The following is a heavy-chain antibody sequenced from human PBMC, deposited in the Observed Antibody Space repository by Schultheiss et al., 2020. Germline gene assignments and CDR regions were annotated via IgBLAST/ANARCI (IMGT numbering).Heavy chain of an antibody. V-gene: IGHV4-4*07. J-gene: IGHJ6*02. Sequence: SETLSLTCTVSGGSISSYYWSGIRQPAGTRLEWIGRIYSNESTKYNPSLKSRVTMSVDTSKNQFYLKLSSVTAADTAVYYCARDGSAMDVWGQGTTVTVSS. CDR3: ARDGSAMDV. CDR1: GGSISSYY. CDR2: IYSNEST.